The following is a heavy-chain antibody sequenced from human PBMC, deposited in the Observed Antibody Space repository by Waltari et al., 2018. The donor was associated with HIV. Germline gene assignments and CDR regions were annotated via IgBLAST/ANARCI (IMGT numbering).Heavy chain of an antibody. CDR1: GGSVINSDYY. CDR2: IYYTGTT. V-gene: IGHV4-39*01. Sequence: HLQLQQSGPGLVKPSETLSLTCTVSGGSVINSDYYWDFIRQSPGKGLEWIGNIYYTGTTFYNPSLKSRVTMSADLSRNQFSLRLNSVTAADTAIYYCARRPRMAAFYLYYGMDVWGQGTTVTV. D-gene: IGHD2-8*01. CDR3: ARRPRMAAFYLYYGMDV. J-gene: IGHJ6*02.